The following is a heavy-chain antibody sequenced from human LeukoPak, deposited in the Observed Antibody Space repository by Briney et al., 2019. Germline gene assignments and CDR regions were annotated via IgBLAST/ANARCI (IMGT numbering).Heavy chain of an antibody. V-gene: IGHV3-23*01. CDR2: ISGSGGST. CDR1: GFTFSSYA. CDR3: AKLSVGSGRSGWFDP. D-gene: IGHD3-10*01. Sequence: GGSLRLSCAASGFTFSSYAMSWVRQAPGKGLEWVSAISGSGGSTYYADSVKGRFTISRDNSKNTLYLQMNSLRAEDTAVYYCAKLSVGSGRSGWFDPWGQGTLVTVSS. J-gene: IGHJ5*02.